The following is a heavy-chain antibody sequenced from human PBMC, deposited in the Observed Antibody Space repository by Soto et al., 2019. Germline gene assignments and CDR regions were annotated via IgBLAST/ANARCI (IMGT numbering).Heavy chain of an antibody. CDR2: IYYSGST. J-gene: IGHJ4*02. CDR1: GGSISSGGYY. CDR3: ASSSYYSDTSGYHFKEFFGY. Sequence: SETLSLTCTVSGGSISSGGYYWSWIRQHPGKGLEWIGYIYYSGSTYYNPSLKSRVTISVDTSKNQFSLKLSSVTAADTAVYYCASSSYYSDTSGYHFKEFFGYWGQGTLVTVSS. D-gene: IGHD3-22*01. V-gene: IGHV4-31*03.